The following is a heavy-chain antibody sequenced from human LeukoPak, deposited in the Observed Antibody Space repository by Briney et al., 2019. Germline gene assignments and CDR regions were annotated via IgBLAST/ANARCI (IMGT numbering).Heavy chain of an antibody. V-gene: IGHV3-23*01. Sequence: PGGSLRLSCAASGFTFNNYAMTWVRQAPGRGLEWVSTISNSGGSTYYADSVKGRFTISRDNSKNTLYLQMNSLRAEDTAVYYCASVWYCSSTSCPYWGQGTLVTVSS. J-gene: IGHJ4*02. CDR2: ISNSGGST. CDR1: GFTFNNYA. D-gene: IGHD2-2*01. CDR3: ASVWYCSSTSCPY.